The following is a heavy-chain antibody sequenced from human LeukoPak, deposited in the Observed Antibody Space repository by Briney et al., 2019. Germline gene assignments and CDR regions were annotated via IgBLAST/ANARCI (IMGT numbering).Heavy chain of an antibody. CDR1: GGSISSGDYY. CDR2: IYYSGST. Sequence: SETLSLTCTVSGGSISSGDYYWSWIRQPPGKGLEWIGYIYYSGSTYYNPSLKSRVTISVDTSKNQFSLKLSSVTAADTAVYYCASPYSSSWETDYWGQGTLVTVSS. D-gene: IGHD6-13*01. V-gene: IGHV4-30-4*01. CDR3: ASPYSSSWETDY. J-gene: IGHJ4*02.